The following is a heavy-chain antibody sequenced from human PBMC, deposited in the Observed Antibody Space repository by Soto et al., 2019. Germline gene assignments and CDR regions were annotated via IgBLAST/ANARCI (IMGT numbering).Heavy chain of an antibody. CDR2: IGGAGTIT. Sequence: PGGSLRLSCAASGFRLGIYAMSWVRQATGKGLEWVSTIGGAGTITYYADSVKGRFTISRDNSKNTLYLQMNSLGAEDTALYYCAKDMGDFSNSFDYWGQETLVTVSS. CDR1: GFRLGIYA. CDR3: AKDMGDFSNSFDY. D-gene: IGHD4-4*01. V-gene: IGHV3-23*01. J-gene: IGHJ4*02.